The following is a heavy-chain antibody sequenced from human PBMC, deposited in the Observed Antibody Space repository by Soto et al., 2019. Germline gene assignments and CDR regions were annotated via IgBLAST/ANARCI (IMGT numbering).Heavy chain of an antibody. CDR1: GGTFSSYA. Sequence: ASVKVSCKASGGTFSSYAISWVRQAPGQGLEWMGGIIPIFGTANYAQKFQGRVTITADESTSTAYMELSSLRSEDTAVYYCARGRYCSGGSCYDWFDPWGQGTLVTVSS. V-gene: IGHV1-69*13. J-gene: IGHJ5*02. D-gene: IGHD2-15*01. CDR2: IIPIFGTA. CDR3: ARGRYCSGGSCYDWFDP.